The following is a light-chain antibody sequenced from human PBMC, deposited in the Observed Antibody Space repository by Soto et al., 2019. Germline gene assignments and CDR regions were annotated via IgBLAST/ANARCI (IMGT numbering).Light chain of an antibody. CDR3: QQSYTTPYT. V-gene: IGKV1-39*01. Sequence: DIQMPQSPSSLSASVGDRVSITCRASQSIVTYLNWYQQKPGKAPKLLIYSSSNLQSGDPSRFRVIGSGTDFALTISGLQPEDFATYCCQQSYTTPYTFGQGTHLEI. CDR1: QSIVTY. J-gene: IGKJ2*01. CDR2: SSS.